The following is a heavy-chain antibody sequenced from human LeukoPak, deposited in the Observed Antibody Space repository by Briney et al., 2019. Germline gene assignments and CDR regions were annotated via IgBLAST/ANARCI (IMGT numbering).Heavy chain of an antibody. D-gene: IGHD6-13*01. CDR1: GYTFRSYT. CDR3: ARDRFGSSTRRKNWFDP. CDR2: INTNTGDP. V-gene: IGHV7-4-1*02. J-gene: IGHJ5*02. Sequence: ASVKVSCKASGYTFRSYTMNWVRQAPGQGLGWMGWINTNTGDPVYAQGFTGRFVFSLDTSVSTAYLQISSLKAEDTAVYYCARDRFGSSTRRKNWFDPWGQGTLVTVSS.